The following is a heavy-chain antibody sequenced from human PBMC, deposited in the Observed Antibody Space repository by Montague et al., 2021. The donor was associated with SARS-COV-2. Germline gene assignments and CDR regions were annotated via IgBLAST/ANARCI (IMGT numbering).Heavy chain of an antibody. V-gene: IGHV4-39*01. D-gene: IGHD6-13*01. CDR2: IYNGGXT. CDR1: GDSIRNSDYS. CDR3: ATRTGYPQNDFGF. Sequence: SETLSLTCTVSGDSIRNSDYSWGWVRQPPGNGLEWIGNIYNGGXTXYXXXXKSRVTIFVDTSKNQFSLKLSSVTAADTAVYYCATRTGYPQNDFGFWGQGTLVTVSS. J-gene: IGHJ4*02.